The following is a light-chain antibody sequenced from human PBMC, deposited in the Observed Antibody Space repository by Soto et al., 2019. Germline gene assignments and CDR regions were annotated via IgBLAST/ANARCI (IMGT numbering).Light chain of an antibody. V-gene: IGKV1-6*01. J-gene: IGKJ1*01. CDR2: SAY. CDR1: QLIRND. CDR3: LQDYTYPHT. Sequence: IQMTQSPSSLSASVGERVTITCRASQLIRNDLGWYQQKPGEVPRILIYSAYTLQSGVPSRFSGSASGTDFTLTISSLQPEDSATYYCLQDYTYPHTFGQGTKVEIK.